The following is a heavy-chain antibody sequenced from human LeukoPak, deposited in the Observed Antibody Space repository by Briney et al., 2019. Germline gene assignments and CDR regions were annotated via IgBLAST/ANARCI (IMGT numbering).Heavy chain of an antibody. CDR1: GFTFSSYG. D-gene: IGHD3-22*01. CDR3: AKDLGSRGYYDYFQH. J-gene: IGHJ1*01. CDR2: IRYDGSNK. Sequence: GGSLRLSCAASGFTFSSYGMHWVRQAPGKGLEWVAFIRYDGSNKYYADSVKGRFTISRDNFKTTLYLQMNSLRAEDTAVYYCAKDLGSRGYYDYFQHWGQGTLVTVSS. V-gene: IGHV3-30*02.